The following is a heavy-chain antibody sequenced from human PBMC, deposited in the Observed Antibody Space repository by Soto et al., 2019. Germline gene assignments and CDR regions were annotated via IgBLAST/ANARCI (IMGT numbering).Heavy chain of an antibody. CDR2: IYYSGST. V-gene: IGHV4-39*07. J-gene: IGHJ4*02. D-gene: IGHD3-22*01. CDR1: CGSISSSSYY. CDR3: ARSTSDSSSYYYRFDS. Sequence: PSETLSLTCTVSCGSISSSSYYWGWIRQPPGKRLEWIGSIYYSGSTYYNPSLESRVTLSVDTSKNQFSLRLSPVTAADMAVYYCARSTSDSSSYYYRFDSWGQGTQVTVSS.